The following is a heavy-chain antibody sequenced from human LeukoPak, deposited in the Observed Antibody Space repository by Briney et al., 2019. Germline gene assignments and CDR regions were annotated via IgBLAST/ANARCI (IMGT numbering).Heavy chain of an antibody. J-gene: IGHJ4*02. Sequence: GASVKLSCKPSGYTFTNYGISWVRQAPGQGLEWMGRISADNGNTNYAQRVQGRVTLTTDTSTNTAYMELRSLRSDDTGVYYCGRDLSVIIETGSYRGQGTLVTVSS. CDR3: GRDLSVIIETGSY. D-gene: IGHD1-14*01. CDR1: GYTFTNYG. CDR2: ISADNGNT. V-gene: IGHV1-18*01.